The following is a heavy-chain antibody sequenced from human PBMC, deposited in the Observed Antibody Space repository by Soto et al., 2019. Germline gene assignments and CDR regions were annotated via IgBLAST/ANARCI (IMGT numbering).Heavy chain of an antibody. D-gene: IGHD1-26*01. CDR2: IFISSSYI. CDR3: ARVPYGGSYWREFDY. V-gene: IGHV3-21*01. Sequence: EVQLVESGGGLIQPGGSLRLSCAASGFTVSSNYMSWVRQAPGKGLEWVSSIFISSSYIYYADSVKGRFTISRDNAKNSLYLQMNSLRADDTAVYYCARVPYGGSYWREFDYWGQGTLVTVSS. CDR1: GFTVSSNY. J-gene: IGHJ4*02.